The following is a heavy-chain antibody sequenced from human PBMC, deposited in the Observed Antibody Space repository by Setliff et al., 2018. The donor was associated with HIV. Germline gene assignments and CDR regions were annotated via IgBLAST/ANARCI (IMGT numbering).Heavy chain of an antibody. CDR2: LSGDNGNT. V-gene: IGHV1-18*01. D-gene: IGHD2-15*01. CDR1: GYTFSSYG. J-gene: IGHJ3*02. Sequence: ASVKVSCKASGYTFSSYGVNWVRQAPGQGLEWMGRLSGDNGNTKYAQKFQGRVTMSSDTSINTAYMELSRLRSDDTAMYYCARAEIYYCTGGNCAQGAFDIWGQGTMVTVSS. CDR3: ARAEIYYCTGGNCAQGAFDI.